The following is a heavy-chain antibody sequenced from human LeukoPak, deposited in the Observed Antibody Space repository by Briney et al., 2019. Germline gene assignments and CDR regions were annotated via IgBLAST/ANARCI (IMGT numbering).Heavy chain of an antibody. CDR3: AKGSKGTYDY. Sequence: GGSQRLSCVASGFTFSSYVMTWVRQAPGKGLEWVSSIIGNGDSTYYADSVKGRFTISRDNSKNTLYLQMNSLRAEDTAIYYCAKGSKGTYDYWGQGTLVTVSS. CDR1: GFTFSSYV. J-gene: IGHJ4*02. V-gene: IGHV3-23*01. CDR2: IIGNGDST.